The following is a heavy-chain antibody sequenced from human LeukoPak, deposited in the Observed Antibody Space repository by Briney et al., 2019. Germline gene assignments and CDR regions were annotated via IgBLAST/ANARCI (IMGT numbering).Heavy chain of an antibody. J-gene: IGHJ4*02. V-gene: IGHV3-74*01. CDR3: ARAEYYYDSGGYSYYFDY. D-gene: IGHD3-22*01. Sequence: GGPLRLSCAASGFTFTNYWMHWVRQAPGKGLVWVSRINSHGSSTTYADSVKGRFTISRDNAKNTLYLQMNSLRAEDTALYYCARAEYYYDSGGYSYYFDYWGQGTLVTVSS. CDR2: INSHGSST. CDR1: GFTFTNYW.